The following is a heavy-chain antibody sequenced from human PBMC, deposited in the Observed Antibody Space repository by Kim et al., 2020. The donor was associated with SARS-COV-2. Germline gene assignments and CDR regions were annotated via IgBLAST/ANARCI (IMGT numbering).Heavy chain of an antibody. CDR2: IYYSGST. D-gene: IGHD2-15*01. Sequence: SETLSLTCTVSGGSISRYYWNWIRQPPGKGLEWIGYIYYSGSTNYNPSLKSRVTISVDTSKNQFSLKLSSVTAADTAVYYCARGRGLFSGGFDIWGQGTMVTVSS. J-gene: IGHJ3*02. CDR3: ARGRGLFSGGFDI. V-gene: IGHV4-59*01. CDR1: GGSISRYY.